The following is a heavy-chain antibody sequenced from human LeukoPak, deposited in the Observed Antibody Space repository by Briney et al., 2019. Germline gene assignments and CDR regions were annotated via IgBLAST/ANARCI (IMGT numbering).Heavy chain of an antibody. V-gene: IGHV1-46*01. CDR3: ARPHSGSYAFDI. CDR1: GGTFSSYA. Sequence: GASVKVSCXASGGTFSSYAISWVRQAPGQGLEWMGIINPSGGSTSYAQKFQGRVTMTRDTSTSTVYMELSSLRSEDTAVYYCARPHSGSYAFDIWGQGTMVTVSS. J-gene: IGHJ3*02. D-gene: IGHD1-26*01. CDR2: INPSGGST.